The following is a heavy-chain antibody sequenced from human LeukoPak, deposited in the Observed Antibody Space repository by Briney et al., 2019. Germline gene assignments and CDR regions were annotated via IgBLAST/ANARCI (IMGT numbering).Heavy chain of an antibody. CDR1: GFTFSSYA. J-gene: IGHJ4*02. V-gene: IGHV3-23*01. Sequence: GGSLRLSCAASGFTFSSYAMSWVRQAPGKGLEWVSAISGSGGSTYYADSVKGRFTISRDNSKNTLYLQMNSLRAEDTAVYYCAKDRYDSSGYHFFFDYWGQGTLVTVSS. CDR2: ISGSGGST. D-gene: IGHD3-22*01. CDR3: AKDRYDSSGYHFFFDY.